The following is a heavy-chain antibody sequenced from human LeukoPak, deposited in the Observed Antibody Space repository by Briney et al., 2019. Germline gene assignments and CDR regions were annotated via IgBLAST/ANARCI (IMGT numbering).Heavy chain of an antibody. J-gene: IGHJ4*02. CDR1: GGSISSGDYY. Sequence: SETLSLTCTVSGGSISSGDYYWSWIRQPPGKGLEWIGYIYYSGSTYHNPSLKSRVTISVDTSKNQFSLKLSSVTAADTAVYYCARHRTSGWGLDYWGQGTLVTVSS. CDR2: IYYSGST. V-gene: IGHV4-30-4*01. CDR3: ARHRTSGWGLDY. D-gene: IGHD6-19*01.